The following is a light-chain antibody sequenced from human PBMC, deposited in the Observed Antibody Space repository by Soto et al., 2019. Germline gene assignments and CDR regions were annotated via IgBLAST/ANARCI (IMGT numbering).Light chain of an antibody. CDR2: GAS. V-gene: IGKV3-20*01. Sequence: EIVLTQPPGTLYLSPGERATLSCRASQSVSSSYLAWYQQKPGQAPRLLIYGASSRATGIPDRFSGSGSGTDFTLTISRLEPEDFAVYDCEQYGSSPPWTFGQGTKVEIK. CDR1: QSVSSSY. J-gene: IGKJ1*01. CDR3: EQYGSSPPWT.